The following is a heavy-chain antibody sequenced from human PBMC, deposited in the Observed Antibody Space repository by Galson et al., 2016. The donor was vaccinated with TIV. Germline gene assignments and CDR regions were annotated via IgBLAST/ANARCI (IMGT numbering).Heavy chain of an antibody. D-gene: IGHD3-9*01. Sequence: ETLSLTCTVSGGYNSSYFWSWIRQPPGKGLEWIGYIYNSETTKYNPSLRSRVTILEDTAKNQFSLTLTSVTAADTAVYSCTRCWGHDNIFTGPVLWGMDVWGQGTTVTVSS. J-gene: IGHJ6*02. CDR1: GGYNSSYF. CDR2: IYNSETT. V-gene: IGHV4-59*01. CDR3: TRCWGHDNIFTGPVLWGMDV.